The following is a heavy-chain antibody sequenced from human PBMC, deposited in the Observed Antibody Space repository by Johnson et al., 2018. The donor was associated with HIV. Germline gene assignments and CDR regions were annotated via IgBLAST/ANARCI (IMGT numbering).Heavy chain of an antibody. CDR2: ISWNSGSI. J-gene: IGHJ3*01. Sequence: VQLVESGGGVVQPGRSLRLSCAASGFTFSNYAMHWVRQAPGKGLEWVSGISWNSGSIGYADSVKGRFTISRDNSKNTLYLQMNSLRAEDTAVYYCARDAPNFFTSGVRDDAFDVWGPGTMVTVSP. D-gene: IGHD5-12*01. CDR3: ARDAPNFFTSGVRDDAFDV. V-gene: IGHV3-9*01. CDR1: GFTFSNYA.